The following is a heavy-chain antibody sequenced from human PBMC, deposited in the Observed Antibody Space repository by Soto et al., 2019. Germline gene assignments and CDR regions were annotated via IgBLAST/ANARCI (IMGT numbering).Heavy chain of an antibody. Sequence: SETLSLTCTVSGGSISSGDYYWSWIRQPPGKGLEWIGYIYYSGSTYYNPSLKSRVTISVDTSKNQFSLRLTSVTAADTAVYYCARTYSSSYSRYPVYYGMDVWGQGTTVTVS. CDR1: GGSISSGDYY. J-gene: IGHJ6*02. V-gene: IGHV4-30-4*02. CDR2: IYYSGST. D-gene: IGHD3-22*01. CDR3: ARTYSSSYSRYPVYYGMDV.